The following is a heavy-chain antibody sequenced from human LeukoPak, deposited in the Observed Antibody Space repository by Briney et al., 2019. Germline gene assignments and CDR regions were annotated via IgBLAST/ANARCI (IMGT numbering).Heavy chain of an antibody. CDR2: ISYDGSNK. Sequence: GRSLRLSCAASGFTFGSYGMHWVRQAPGEGLEWVAVISYDGSNKYYADSVKGRFTISRDNSKNTLYLQMNSLRAEDTCVYYCAKGSDYPDNWGQGTLVTVSS. J-gene: IGHJ4*02. CDR3: AKGSDYPDN. CDR1: GFTFGSYG. V-gene: IGHV3-30*18.